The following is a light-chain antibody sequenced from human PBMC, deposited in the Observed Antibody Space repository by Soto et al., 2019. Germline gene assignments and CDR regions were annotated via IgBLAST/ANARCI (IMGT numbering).Light chain of an antibody. CDR1: QSISRS. V-gene: IGKV3-15*01. CDR3: QLYDILPNT. CDR2: GAS. Sequence: TISAVTLSVSTEERATLSCRASQSISRSLAWYQQKPGQAPRLLIHGASTRATGFPARFSGSGSGTDFTLTISSLQSEDFTGYYCQLYDILPNTFCQGTKLDNK. J-gene: IGKJ1*01.